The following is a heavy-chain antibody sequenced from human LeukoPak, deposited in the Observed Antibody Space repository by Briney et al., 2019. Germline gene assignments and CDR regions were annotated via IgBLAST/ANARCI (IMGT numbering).Heavy chain of an antibody. CDR3: AKDRELLWFGELLFGNWFDP. D-gene: IGHD3-10*01. Sequence: GGSLRLSCAASRFTFSSYAMSWVRQAPGKGLEWVAFIRYDGSNKYYADSVKGRFTISRDNSKNTLYLQMNSLRAEDTAVYYCAKDRELLWFGELLFGNWFDPWGQGTLVTVSS. J-gene: IGHJ5*02. CDR1: RFTFSSYA. CDR2: IRYDGSNK. V-gene: IGHV3-30*02.